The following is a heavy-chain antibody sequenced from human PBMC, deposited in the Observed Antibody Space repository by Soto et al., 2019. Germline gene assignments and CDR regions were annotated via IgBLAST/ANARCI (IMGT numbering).Heavy chain of an antibody. D-gene: IGHD1-26*01. V-gene: IGHV1-69*01. CDR1: GGTFSSYA. J-gene: IGHJ3*02. Sequence: QVQLVQSGAEVKKPGASVKVSCKASGGTFSSYAISWVRQAPGQGLEWMGGIIPIFGTANYAQKFQGRVTITADESTSTAYMELSSLRSEDTAGYDCARVSYSGSYYGGGAFDIWGQGTMVTVSS. CDR3: ARVSYSGSYYGGGAFDI. CDR2: IIPIFGTA.